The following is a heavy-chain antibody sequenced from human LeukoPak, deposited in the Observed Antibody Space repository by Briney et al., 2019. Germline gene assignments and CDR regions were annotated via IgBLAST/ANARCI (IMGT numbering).Heavy chain of an antibody. V-gene: IGHV4-4*02. D-gene: IGHD5-24*01. CDR1: GFTFSNAW. CDR2: IYYSGST. J-gene: IGHJ5*02. Sequence: GSLRLSCAASGFTFSNAWMSWVRQAPGKGLEWIGSIYYSGSTYYNPSLKSRVTISVDTSKNQFSLKLSSVTAADTAVYYCARGTDSRWLQYNWFDPWGQGTLVTVSS. CDR3: ARGTDSRWLQYNWFDP.